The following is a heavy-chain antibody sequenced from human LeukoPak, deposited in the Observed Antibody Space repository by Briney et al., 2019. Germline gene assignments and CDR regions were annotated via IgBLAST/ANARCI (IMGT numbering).Heavy chain of an antibody. Sequence: RGSLRLSSAASGFTFSNYWMIWVRQAPGKRLEWVANINEDGSEKYYVGSVEGRFTGSRDNAKTSVFLQMNSLRADDTAMYYCASSSYSSSSSWGQGTLVTVSS. CDR2: INEDGSEK. CDR3: ASSSYSSSSS. CDR1: GFTFSNYW. J-gene: IGHJ5*02. D-gene: IGHD6-6*01. V-gene: IGHV3-7*01.